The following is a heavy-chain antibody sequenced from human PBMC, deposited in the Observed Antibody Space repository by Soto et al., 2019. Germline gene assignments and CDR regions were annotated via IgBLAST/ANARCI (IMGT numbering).Heavy chain of an antibody. D-gene: IGHD2-21*02. CDR2: SSDGGGST. Sequence: GGSLRLSCAASGFSFSNYAMSWVRQAPGKGLEWVSSSSDGGGSTYYADSVKGRFTLSRDSPKSTLFLQMNSLRAGDTALYYCARGRSPGTATPYYFDYWGQGTLVTVSS. V-gene: IGHV3-23*01. CDR3: ARGRSPGTATPYYFDY. J-gene: IGHJ4*02. CDR1: GFSFSNYA.